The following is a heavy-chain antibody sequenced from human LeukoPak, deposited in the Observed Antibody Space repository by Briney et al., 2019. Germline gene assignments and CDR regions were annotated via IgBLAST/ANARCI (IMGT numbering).Heavy chain of an antibody. Sequence: GAPVKVSCKASGGTFSSYAISWVRQAPGQGLEWMGGIIPIFGTANYAQKFQGRVTITADESTSTAYMELSSLRSEDTAVYYCASRAYCGGDCWENDAFDIWGQGTMVTVSS. CDR2: IIPIFGTA. CDR3: ASRAYCGGDCWENDAFDI. V-gene: IGHV1-69*13. J-gene: IGHJ3*02. D-gene: IGHD2-21*02. CDR1: GGTFSSYA.